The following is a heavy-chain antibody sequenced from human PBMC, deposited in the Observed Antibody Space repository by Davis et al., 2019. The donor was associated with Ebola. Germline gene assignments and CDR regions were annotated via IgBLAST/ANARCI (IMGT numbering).Heavy chain of an antibody. Sequence: HTGGSLRLSCAASGFTFSSYWMHWVRQAPGKGLVWVSRINSDGSSTSYADSVKGRFTISRDNAKNTLYLQMNSPRAEDTAVYYCARDPAATYYYYGMDVWGQGTTVTVSS. CDR1: GFTFSSYW. J-gene: IGHJ6*02. CDR2: INSDGSST. V-gene: IGHV3-74*01. CDR3: ARDPAATYYYYGMDV. D-gene: IGHD2-2*01.